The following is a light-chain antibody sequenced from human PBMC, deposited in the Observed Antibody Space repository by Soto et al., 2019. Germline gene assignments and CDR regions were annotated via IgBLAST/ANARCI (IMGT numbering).Light chain of an antibody. CDR1: SSNIGAGYD. V-gene: IGLV1-40*01. Sequence: QSVLPQPPSVSGAPGQRVTISCAGSSSNIGAGYDVHWYQQLPGSAPKVVIYGDRNRPSGVPERSSGSKSGTSASLAITGLQAEDEADYYCQSYDTALSAYVFGSGTKLTVL. J-gene: IGLJ1*01. CDR3: QSYDTALSAYV. CDR2: GDR.